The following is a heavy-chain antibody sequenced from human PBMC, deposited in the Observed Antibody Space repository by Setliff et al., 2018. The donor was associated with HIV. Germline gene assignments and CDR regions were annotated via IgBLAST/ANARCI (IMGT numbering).Heavy chain of an antibody. CDR2: INHIGGN. J-gene: IGHJ4*02. Sequence: SETLSLTFTVYGGSFSGHYWSWIRQPPGKGLEWIGEINHIGGNMNHNPSLKSRVTITVDTSKKQFSMKLDSVTAADTAVYYCARFYPYHYDREYYGYSFDYWGQGTLVTVSS. CDR1: GGSFSGHY. V-gene: IGHV4-34*01. CDR3: ARFYPYHYDREYYGYSFDY. D-gene: IGHD3-22*01.